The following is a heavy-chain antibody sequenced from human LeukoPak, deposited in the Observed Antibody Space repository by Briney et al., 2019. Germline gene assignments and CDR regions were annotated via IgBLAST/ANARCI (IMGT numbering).Heavy chain of an antibody. CDR2: ISAYNGNT. CDR3: ARHSVPYAFWSGRFDY. CDR1: GYTFTSYG. V-gene: IGHV1-18*01. Sequence: ASVKVSCKASGYTFTSYGISWVRQAPGQGLEWMGWISAYNGNTNYAQKLQGRVTMTTDTSTSTAYMELRSLRSDDTAVYYCARHSVPYAFWSGRFDYWGQGTLVTVSS. J-gene: IGHJ4*02. D-gene: IGHD3-3*01.